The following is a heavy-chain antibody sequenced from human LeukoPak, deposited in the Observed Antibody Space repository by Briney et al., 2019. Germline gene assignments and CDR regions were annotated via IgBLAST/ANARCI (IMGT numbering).Heavy chain of an antibody. CDR1: GFTFSSYW. V-gene: IGHV3-21*01. J-gene: IGHJ6*03. D-gene: IGHD1-26*01. Sequence: GGSLRLSCAASGFTFSSYWMSWVRQAPGKGLEWVSSISSSSSYIYYADSVKGRFTISRDNAKNSLYLQMNSLRAEDTAVYYCARDREPYYYYYMDVWGKGTTVTVSS. CDR2: ISSSSSYI. CDR3: ARDREPYYYYYMDV.